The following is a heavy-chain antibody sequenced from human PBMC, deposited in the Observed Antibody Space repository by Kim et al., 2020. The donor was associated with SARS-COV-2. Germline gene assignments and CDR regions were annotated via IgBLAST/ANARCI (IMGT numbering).Heavy chain of an antibody. V-gene: IGHV4-39*01. J-gene: IGHJ5*02. D-gene: IGHD6-13*01. Sequence: NPPLKSRVTISIDTSKNQFSLKLNSVTAADTAVYYCARIPVATTGTGFDPWGQGTLVIVSS. CDR3: ARIPVATTGTGFDP.